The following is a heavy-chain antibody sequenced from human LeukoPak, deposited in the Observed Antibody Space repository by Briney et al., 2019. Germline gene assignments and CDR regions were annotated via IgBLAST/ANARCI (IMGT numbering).Heavy chain of an antibody. D-gene: IGHD6-13*01. J-gene: IGHJ4*02. CDR2: IYYSGNT. Sequence: PSETLSLTCTVSGGSIGTYYWTWIRQPPGKGLEWIGYIYYSGNTNYNPSLKSRVTISLDTSRNQFSLKLSSVTAADTAVYYCARRARATAGGDYFDYWGQGTLVTVSS. V-gene: IGHV4-59*08. CDR3: ARRARATAGGDYFDY. CDR1: GGSIGTYY.